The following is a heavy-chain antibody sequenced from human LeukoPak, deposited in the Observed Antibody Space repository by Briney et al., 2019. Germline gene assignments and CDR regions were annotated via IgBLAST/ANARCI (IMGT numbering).Heavy chain of an antibody. CDR2: MNQAGNDK. V-gene: IGHV3-7*04. D-gene: IGHD3-16*01. CDR1: KFTFSNYW. J-gene: IGHJ4*02. CDR3: ARGTYYYEF. Sequence: GGSLRLSCAASKFTFSNYWMSWVRQPPGKGLEWVAYMNQAGNDKKYLDSVKGRFTISRDSAKNSLYLQMNSLRAEDTAVYYRARGTYYYEFWGQGTLVTVSS.